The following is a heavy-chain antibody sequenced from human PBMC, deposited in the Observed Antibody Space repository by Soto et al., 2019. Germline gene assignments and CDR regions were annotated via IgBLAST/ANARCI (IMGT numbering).Heavy chain of an antibody. V-gene: IGHV3-23*01. CDR3: AKGRDTSTSGWLNWFDP. J-gene: IGHJ5*02. CDR2: IAGGGGIT. D-gene: IGHD6-19*01. CDR1: GFTFNNYA. Sequence: HPGGSLRLSCAASGFTFNNYAMNWVRQAPGKGLEWVSAIAGGGGITYYADSVKGRFTISRDNSKKTLYLQMNSLRAEDTAVYYCAKGRDTSTSGWLNWFDPWGQGTRVTVSS.